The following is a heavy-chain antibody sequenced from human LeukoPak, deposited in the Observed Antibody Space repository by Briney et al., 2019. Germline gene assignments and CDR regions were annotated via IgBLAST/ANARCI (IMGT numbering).Heavy chain of an antibody. V-gene: IGHV4-59*01. D-gene: IGHD5-24*01. Sequence: SETLSLTCTVSGGSISSYYWSWIRQPPGKGLEWIGYIYYSGSTNYNPSLKSRVTISVDTSKNQFSLKLSSVTAADTAVYYCARLLGHNSKTPYYFDYWGQGTLVTVSS. CDR3: ARLLGHNSKTPYYFDY. J-gene: IGHJ4*02. CDR2: IYYSGST. CDR1: GGSISSYY.